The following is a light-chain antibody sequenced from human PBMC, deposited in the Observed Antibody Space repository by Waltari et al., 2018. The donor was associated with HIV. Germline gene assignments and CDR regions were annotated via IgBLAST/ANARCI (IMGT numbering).Light chain of an antibody. Sequence: QSALPQPAPVSGSPGQSFTISCTGTSSDVGSYNLVSWYQQYPGKVPKLMIYEVSKRPSGVSNRFSGSKSGNTASLTISGLQAEDEADYYCCSYAGSSTPFVFGTATKVTVL. CDR2: EVS. CDR1: SSDVGSYNL. CDR3: CSYAGSSTPFV. V-gene: IGLV2-23*02. J-gene: IGLJ1*01.